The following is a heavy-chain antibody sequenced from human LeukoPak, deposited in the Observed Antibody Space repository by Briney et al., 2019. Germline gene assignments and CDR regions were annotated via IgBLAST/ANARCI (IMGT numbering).Heavy chain of an antibody. CDR2: ISYDGSNK. Sequence: PGGSLRLSCAASGFTFSSYGMHWVRQAPGKGLEWVAVISYDGSNKYYADSVKGRFTISRENSKNTLYLQMNSLRAEDTAVYYCAKDLLPYYYDSSGYSAWGQGTLVTVSS. CDR1: GFTFSSYG. CDR3: AKDLLPYYYDSSGYSA. J-gene: IGHJ5*02. D-gene: IGHD3-22*01. V-gene: IGHV3-30*18.